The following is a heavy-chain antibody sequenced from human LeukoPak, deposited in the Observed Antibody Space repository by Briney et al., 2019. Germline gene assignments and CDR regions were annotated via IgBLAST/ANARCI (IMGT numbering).Heavy chain of an antibody. J-gene: IGHJ4*02. CDR2: INPSGGST. D-gene: IGHD5-24*01. CDR1: GYTFTSYG. Sequence: ASVKVSCKASGYTFTSYGISWVRQAPGQGLEWMGIINPSGGSTSYAQKFQGRVTMTRDTSTSTLYMELSSLRPEDTAVYYCARDGWSEMGTILREVVSDYWGQGTLDTVSS. CDR3: ARDGWSEMGTILREVVSDY. V-gene: IGHV1-46*01.